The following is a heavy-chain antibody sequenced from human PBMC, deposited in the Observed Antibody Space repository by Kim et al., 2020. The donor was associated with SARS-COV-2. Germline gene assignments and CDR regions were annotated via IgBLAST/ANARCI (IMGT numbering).Heavy chain of an antibody. Sequence: SETLSLTCAVYGGSFSGYYWSWIRQPPGKGLEWIGEINHSGSTNYNPSLKSRVTISVDTSKNQFSLKLSSVSAADTAVYYCARKGSNNHYYHRGWFDPWGQGTLVTVSS. CDR2: INHSGST. D-gene: IGHD3-22*01. CDR1: GGSFSGYY. J-gene: IGHJ5*02. CDR3: ARKGSNNHYYHRGWFDP. V-gene: IGHV4-34*01.